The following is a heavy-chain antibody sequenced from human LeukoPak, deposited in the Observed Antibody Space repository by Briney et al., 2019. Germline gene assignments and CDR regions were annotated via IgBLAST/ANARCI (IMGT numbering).Heavy chain of an antibody. V-gene: IGHV4-30-4*01. Sequence: SQTLSLTCTVSGGSISSGDYYWRWIRQPPGKGLEWIGYIYYSGSTYYNPSLKSRVTILVDTFKNQFSLKLSSVTAADTAVYYCARVPVGILRFDYWGQGTLVTVSS. CDR2: IYYSGST. D-gene: IGHD4-17*01. CDR3: ARVPVGILRFDY. CDR1: GGSISSGDYY. J-gene: IGHJ4*02.